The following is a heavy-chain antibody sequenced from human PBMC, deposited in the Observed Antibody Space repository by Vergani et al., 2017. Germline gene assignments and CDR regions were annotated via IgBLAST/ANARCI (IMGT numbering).Heavy chain of an antibody. J-gene: IGHJ2*01. CDR2: IDYSGST. V-gene: IGHV4-59*01. Sequence: QVQLQESGPGLVKTSETLSLTCTVSGGSISSYYWSWIRQPPGKGMEWIGYIDYSGSTNYNPSLKSRVTRSLDTSKNQFSLKLSSVTAADTAVYYCARGYYDSSGYYPPTYWYFDLWGRGTLVTVSS. CDR3: ARGYYDSSGYYPPTYWYFDL. D-gene: IGHD3-22*01. CDR1: GGSISSYY.